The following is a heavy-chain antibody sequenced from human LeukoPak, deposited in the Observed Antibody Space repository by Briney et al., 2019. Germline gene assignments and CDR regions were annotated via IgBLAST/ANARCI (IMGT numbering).Heavy chain of an antibody. J-gene: IGHJ5*02. CDR3: ASLPEIDYGGWFDP. CDR1: GGSIRSYY. CDR2: IYYSGST. Sequence: SETLSLTCTISGGSIRSYYWSWIRQPPGKGLEWIGYIYYSGSTNYNPSLKSRVTLSVDTSKNQFSLKLSSVTAADTAVYYCASLPEIDYGGWFDPWGQGTLVTVSS. V-gene: IGHV4-59*01. D-gene: IGHD4-23*01.